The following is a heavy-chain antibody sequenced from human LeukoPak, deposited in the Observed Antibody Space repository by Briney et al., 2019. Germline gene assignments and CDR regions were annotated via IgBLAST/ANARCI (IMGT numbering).Heavy chain of an antibody. V-gene: IGHV4-30-2*03. CDR2: IYYSGST. Sequence: PSQTLSLTCAVSGGSISSGGYSWSWIRQPPGKGLEWIGSIYYSGSTYYNPSLKSRVTISVDTSKNQFSLKLSSVTAADTAVYYCARHRGANSYGYPGLDYWGQGTLVTVSS. CDR1: GGSISSGGYS. CDR3: ARHRGANSYGYPGLDY. D-gene: IGHD5-18*01. J-gene: IGHJ4*02.